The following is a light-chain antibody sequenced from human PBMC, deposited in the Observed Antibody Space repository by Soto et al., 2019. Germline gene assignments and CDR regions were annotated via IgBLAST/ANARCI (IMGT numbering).Light chain of an antibody. V-gene: IGLV2-14*01. CDR3: SSYTSSSTSVV. CDR1: SSDVGSYNY. Sequence: QSALTQPAYVSGSPGQSITISCTGTSSDVGSYNYVSWYQQHPGKAPKLLIYEVSNRPSGVSNRFSGSKSGNTASLTISGLQAEDEADYYCSSYTSSSTSVVFGGGTKVTVL. J-gene: IGLJ2*01. CDR2: EVS.